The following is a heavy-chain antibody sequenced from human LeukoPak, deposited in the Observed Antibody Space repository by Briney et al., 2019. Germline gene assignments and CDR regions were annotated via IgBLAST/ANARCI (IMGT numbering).Heavy chain of an antibody. J-gene: IGHJ3*02. Sequence: ASVQVSCKASGYTFTSYYMHWVRQPPGQELEWMGIINHSGGRTSYAQKFQGRVTMTRDMSTSTVYMELSSLRSEGTALYYCATQMLTGQHDAFDIWGQGTMVTVSS. CDR3: ATQMLTGQHDAFDI. CDR2: INHSGGRT. D-gene: IGHD3-9*01. V-gene: IGHV1-46*01. CDR1: GYTFTSYY.